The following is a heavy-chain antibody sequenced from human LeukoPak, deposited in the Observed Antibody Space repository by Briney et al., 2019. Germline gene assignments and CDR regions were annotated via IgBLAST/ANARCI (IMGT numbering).Heavy chain of an antibody. Sequence: SETLSLTCTVSGGSISSSSYYWGWIRQPPGKGLEWIGSIYYSGSTYYNPSLKSRVTISVDTSKNQFSLKLSCVTAADTAVYYCAREAIGLFYFDYWGQGTLVTASS. CDR1: GGSISSSSYY. CDR3: AREAIGLFYFDY. V-gene: IGHV4-39*07. J-gene: IGHJ4*02. D-gene: IGHD2-15*01. CDR2: IYYSGST.